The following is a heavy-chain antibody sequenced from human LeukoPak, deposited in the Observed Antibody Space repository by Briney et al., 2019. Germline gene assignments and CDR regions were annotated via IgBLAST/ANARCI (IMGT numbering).Heavy chain of an antibody. J-gene: IGHJ4*02. CDR1: GYTFTSYG. D-gene: IGHD3-22*01. Sequence: ASVKVSCKASGYTFTSYGISWVRQAPGQGLEWMGWISAYNGNTNYAQKLQGRVTMTTDTSTSTAYMELRSLRSDDTAVYYCARDARDSSGYYQLDYWGQGTLVTVSS. V-gene: IGHV1-18*01. CDR2: ISAYNGNT. CDR3: ARDARDSSGYYQLDY.